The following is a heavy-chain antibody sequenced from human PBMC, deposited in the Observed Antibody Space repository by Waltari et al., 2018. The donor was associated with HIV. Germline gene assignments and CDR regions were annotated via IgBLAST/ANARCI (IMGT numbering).Heavy chain of an antibody. CDR1: GFTVSSVY. CDR2: IHGRGGT. J-gene: IGHJ4*02. V-gene: IGHV3-53*01. Sequence: EVQLVESGGGLIQPGGSLRLSCAASGFTVSSVYMSWVRQAPGTGRGWVAVIHGRGGTDYADSVKGRFTSSRDNAKNTLYLQMNSLGAEDTAVYYCVRDTTVVGTRYFDYWGRGTLVTVSS. D-gene: IGHD6-13*01. CDR3: VRDTTVVGTRYFDY.